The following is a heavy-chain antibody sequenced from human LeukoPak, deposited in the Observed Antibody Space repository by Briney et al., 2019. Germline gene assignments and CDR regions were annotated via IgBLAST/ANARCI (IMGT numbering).Heavy chain of an antibody. V-gene: IGHV3-53*05. Sequence: GGSLRLSCAASGFTVSSNYMSWVRQAPGKGLEWVSVIYSGGSTYYADSVKGRFTISRDNSKNTLYLQMNSLRAEDTAVYYCARDQAYDSSGYYPWRGAFDIWGQGTMVTVSS. CDR1: GFTVSSNY. D-gene: IGHD3-22*01. CDR3: ARDQAYDSSGYYPWRGAFDI. J-gene: IGHJ3*02. CDR2: IYSGGST.